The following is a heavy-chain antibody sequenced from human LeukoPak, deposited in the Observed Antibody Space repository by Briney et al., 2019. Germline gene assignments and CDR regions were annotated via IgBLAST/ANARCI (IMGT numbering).Heavy chain of an antibody. D-gene: IGHD2-15*01. J-gene: IGHJ4*02. CDR3: ATVVGYCSGGSCYYYFDY. Sequence: PSETLSLTCTVSGVSISTYSWSWIRQPPGKALEWIGYISYSGSTSYNPSLRSRVTISVDTSKNQFSLKLSSVTAADTAVYYCATVVGYCSGGSCYYYFDYWGQGTLVTVSS. CDR1: GVSISTYS. V-gene: IGHV4-59*01. CDR2: ISYSGST.